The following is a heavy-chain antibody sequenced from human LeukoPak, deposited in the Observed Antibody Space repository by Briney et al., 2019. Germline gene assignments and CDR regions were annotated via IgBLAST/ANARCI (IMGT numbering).Heavy chain of an antibody. D-gene: IGHD3-3*01. CDR2: IKQDGSEK. J-gene: IGHJ4*02. Sequence: GGSLRLSCAASGFTLSSYWMRWVRQAPGKGLEWVANIKQDGSEKYYVDSVKGRFTISRDNAKNSLYLQMNSLRAEDTAVYYCARAWAYYDFWSGYYYFDYWGQGTLVTVSS. V-gene: IGHV3-7*01. CDR3: ARAWAYYDFWSGYYYFDY. CDR1: GFTLSSYW.